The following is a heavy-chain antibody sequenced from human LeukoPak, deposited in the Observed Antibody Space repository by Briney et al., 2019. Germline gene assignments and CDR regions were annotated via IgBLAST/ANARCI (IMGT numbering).Heavy chain of an antibody. Sequence: PGGSLRLSCAASGFTFSSYGMHWVRQAPGKGLEWVAVISYDGSNKYYADSVRGRFTISRDNSKNTLHLQMNSLRAEDTAVYYCAKSDGAYYDILTGYRIDYWGQGTLVTVSS. CDR2: ISYDGSNK. CDR1: GFTFSSYG. D-gene: IGHD3-9*01. CDR3: AKSDGAYYDILTGYRIDY. J-gene: IGHJ4*02. V-gene: IGHV3-30*18.